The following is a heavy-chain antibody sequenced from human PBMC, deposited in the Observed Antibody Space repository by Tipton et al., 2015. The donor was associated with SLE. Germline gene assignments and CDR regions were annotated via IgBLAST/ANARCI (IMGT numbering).Heavy chain of an antibody. V-gene: IGHV4-59*01. Sequence: TLSLTCTVSGGSISRYYWGWIRQPPGKGLEWIGYISYSGSTNYNPSLKSRVTISVDTSKNQFSLKLSSVTAADTAVYYCARATMVVTGGWFDPWGQGTLVTVSS. CDR1: GGSISRYY. CDR3: ARATMVVTGGWFDP. J-gene: IGHJ5*02. CDR2: ISYSGST. D-gene: IGHD4-23*01.